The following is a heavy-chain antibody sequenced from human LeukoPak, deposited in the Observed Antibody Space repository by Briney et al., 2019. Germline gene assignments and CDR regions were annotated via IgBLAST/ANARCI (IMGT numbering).Heavy chain of an antibody. V-gene: IGHV3-30*02. Sequence: PGGSLRLSCAASGFTFSTYGMHWVRQAPGKGLEWVAFIRYDGSIKYYADSVKGRFTIPRDNSKSTLYLQLNSLRAEDTALYYCAKVFGVAVAGTRGFFDYWGQGTLVTVSS. CDR2: IRYDGSIK. D-gene: IGHD6-19*01. CDR1: GFTFSTYG. CDR3: AKVFGVAVAGTRGFFDY. J-gene: IGHJ4*02.